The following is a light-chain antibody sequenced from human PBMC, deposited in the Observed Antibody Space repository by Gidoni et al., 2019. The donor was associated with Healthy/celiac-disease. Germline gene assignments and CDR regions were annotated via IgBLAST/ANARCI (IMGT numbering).Light chain of an antibody. CDR3: QVWDSSTVV. CDR1: NIGSKN. CDR2: RDS. J-gene: IGLJ2*01. V-gene: IGLV3-9*01. Sequence: SYELTQPLSVSVALGQTARITCGGNNIGSKNVHWYQQKPGQAPVLVIYRDSNRPPGISERFSGSNSGNTATLTISRAQAGDEADYYCQVWDSSTVVFGGGTKLTVL.